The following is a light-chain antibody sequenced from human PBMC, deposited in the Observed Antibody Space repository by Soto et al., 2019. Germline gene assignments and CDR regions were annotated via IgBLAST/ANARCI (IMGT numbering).Light chain of an antibody. CDR3: HQYGSSPPT. J-gene: IGKJ1*01. CDR2: GAS. CDR1: QSVSSNY. Sequence: EIVLTQSPGTLSLSPGDGATLSCMASQSVSSNYLAWYQLKPGQAPRLLIYGASIRATGIPDRFSGSGSGTDFTLTIRRLEPEDFAMYFCHQYGSSPPTFGQGTKVEIK. V-gene: IGKV3-20*01.